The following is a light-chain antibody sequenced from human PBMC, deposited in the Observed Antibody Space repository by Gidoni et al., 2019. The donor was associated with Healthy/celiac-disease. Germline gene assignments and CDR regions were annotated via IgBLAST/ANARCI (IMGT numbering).Light chain of an antibody. J-gene: IGKJ5*01. CDR1: QSVSSSY. CDR2: GAS. Sequence: ELVLTQSPGPLSLSPGERATLSCRASQSVSSSYLAWYQQKPGQAPRLLIYGASNRATGIPDRFSGSGSGTDFTLTISRLEPEDFAAYYCQQYGSSLSITFGQGTRLEIK. V-gene: IGKV3-20*01. CDR3: QQYGSSLSIT.